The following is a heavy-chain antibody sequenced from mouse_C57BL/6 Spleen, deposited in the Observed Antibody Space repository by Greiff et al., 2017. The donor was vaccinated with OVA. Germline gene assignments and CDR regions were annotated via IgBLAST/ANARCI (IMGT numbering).Heavy chain of an antibody. CDR3: ARPYDGYYFDY. J-gene: IGHJ2*01. Sequence: EVQVVESGGGLVKPGGSLKLSCAASGFTFSDYGMHWVRQAPEKGLEWVAYISSGSSTIYYAETVKGRFTISRDNATNTLFLQMTSLRSEDAAMYYCARPYDGYYFDYWGQGTTLTVSS. CDR2: ISSGSSTI. CDR1: GFTFSDYG. D-gene: IGHD2-3*01. V-gene: IGHV5-17*01.